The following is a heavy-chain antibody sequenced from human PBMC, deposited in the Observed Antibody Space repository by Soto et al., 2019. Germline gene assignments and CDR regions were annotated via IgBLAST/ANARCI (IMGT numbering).Heavy chain of an antibody. V-gene: IGHV3-30-3*01. CDR3: GGQGY. CDR1: GFTFSSYT. Sequence: QVQLVESGGGVVQPGRSLRLSCAASGFTFSSYTMHWVRQATGKGLEWVALLSYDGSYKYYADSVKGRFTISRDNPKNTLYLQMNSLRAEDSAVYYCGGQGYWGQGTLVTVSS. J-gene: IGHJ4*02. CDR2: LSYDGSYK.